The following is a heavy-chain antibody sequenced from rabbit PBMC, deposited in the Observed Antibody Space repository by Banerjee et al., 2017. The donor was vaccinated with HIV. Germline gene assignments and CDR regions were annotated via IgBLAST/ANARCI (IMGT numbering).Heavy chain of an antibody. CDR3: ARDTGSVIYKFDL. Sequence: QSLEESGGDLVKPGASLTLTCTASGFSFSSRYWIHWVRQAPGKGPEWIGCIYNGDGSTYYANWVNGRFTISKTSTTVDLQMTSLTAADTATYFCARDTGSVIYKFDLWGPGTLVTVS. CDR1: GFSFSSRYW. V-gene: IGHV1S40*01. CDR2: IYNGDGST. J-gene: IGHJ4*01. D-gene: IGHD4-2*01.